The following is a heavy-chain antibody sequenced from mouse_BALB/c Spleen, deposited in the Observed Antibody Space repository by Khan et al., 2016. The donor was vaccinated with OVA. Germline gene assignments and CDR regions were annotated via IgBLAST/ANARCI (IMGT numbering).Heavy chain of an antibody. V-gene: IGHV1-77*01. J-gene: IGHJ3*01. CDR2: ISPGSGDT. CDR3: SMRNYFGYTFAY. Sequence: QVQLQQSGAELARPGASVKLSCKASGYTFTDYYINWVKQRTGQGLEWIGEISPGSGDTYYNEKFKGKVTLTVDKSSTTAYMQLSSLAPEGSAVYFCSMRNYFGYTFAYWGQGTLVTVSA. CDR1: GYTFTDYY. D-gene: IGHD1-2*01.